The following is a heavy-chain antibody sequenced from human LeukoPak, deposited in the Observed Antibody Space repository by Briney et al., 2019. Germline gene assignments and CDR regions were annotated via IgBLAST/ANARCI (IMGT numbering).Heavy chain of an antibody. Sequence: GSSLRLSCAASGFTFRSYGIHWVRQAPGKGLECVAVISYDGSNKYYADSVKGRFTISRDNSENTLYLQMNSLRAADTAVYYCAKDRSTYYYDSSGYYPDAFDIWGQGTMVTVSS. J-gene: IGHJ3*02. D-gene: IGHD3-22*01. CDR2: ISYDGSNK. V-gene: IGHV3-30*18. CDR1: GFTFRSYG. CDR3: AKDRSTYYYDSSGYYPDAFDI.